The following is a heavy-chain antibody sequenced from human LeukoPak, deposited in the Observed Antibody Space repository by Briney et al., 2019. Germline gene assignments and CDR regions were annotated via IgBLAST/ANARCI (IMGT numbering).Heavy chain of an antibody. Sequence: SETLSLTCTVSGGSISSYYWSWIRQPPGKGLEWIGYIYYSGSTNCNPSLKSRVTISVDTSKNQFSLKLSSVTAADTAVYYCARVRDYDSSGYYPYYYYYYMDVWGKGTTVTVSS. CDR3: ARVRDYDSSGYYPYYYYYYMDV. CDR1: GGSISSYY. J-gene: IGHJ6*03. CDR2: IYYSGST. D-gene: IGHD3-22*01. V-gene: IGHV4-59*01.